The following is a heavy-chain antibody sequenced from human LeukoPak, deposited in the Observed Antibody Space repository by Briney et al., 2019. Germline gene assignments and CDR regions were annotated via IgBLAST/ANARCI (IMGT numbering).Heavy chain of an antibody. CDR2: ISGRAITI. V-gene: IGHV3-11*01. Sequence: KPGGSLRLSCAASGFIFSDYYMTWIRQVPGKGLEWVSSISGRAITIYYADSVKGRFTISRDNAKNSLFLQMNNLRADDAAVYYCARDRGIVGAPQFWGQGTMVTVSS. CDR3: ARDRGIVGAPQF. D-gene: IGHD1-26*01. J-gene: IGHJ3*01. CDR1: GFIFSDYY.